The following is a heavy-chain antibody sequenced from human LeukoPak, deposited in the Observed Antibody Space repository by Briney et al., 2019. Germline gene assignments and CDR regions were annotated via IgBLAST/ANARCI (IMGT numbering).Heavy chain of an antibody. D-gene: IGHD3-10*01. CDR2: IQEDGSEK. CDR3: AKSLSGSSYYMDV. J-gene: IGHJ6*03. Sequence: GGSLRLTCAASGFTFSSYWMTWVRQAPGKGLEWVVNIQEDGSEKYYVDSVKGRFTISRDNAKNSVYLQMDSLRAEDTAVYYCAKSLSGSSYYMDVWGKGTTVTVSS. CDR1: GFTFSSYW. V-gene: IGHV3-7*01.